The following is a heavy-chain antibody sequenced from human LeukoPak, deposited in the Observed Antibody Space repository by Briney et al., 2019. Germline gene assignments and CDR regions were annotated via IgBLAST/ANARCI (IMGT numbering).Heavy chain of an antibody. D-gene: IGHD1-26*01. V-gene: IGHV3-30*03. CDR1: GFTLSSYG. Sequence: GGSLRLSCAASGFTLSSYGMHWVRQAPGKGLEWVAVISYDGSNKYYADSVKGRFTISRDNSKNTLYLQMNSLRAEDTAVYYCAREHYHFDYWGQGTLVTVSS. CDR3: AREHYHFDY. J-gene: IGHJ4*02. CDR2: ISYDGSNK.